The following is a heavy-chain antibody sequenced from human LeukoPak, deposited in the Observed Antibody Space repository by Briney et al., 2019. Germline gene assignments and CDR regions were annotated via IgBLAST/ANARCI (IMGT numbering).Heavy chain of an antibody. CDR2: INQDGTEK. CDR1: GFTFSDFW. J-gene: IGHJ4*02. V-gene: IGHV3-7*03. CDR3: ARRRGGTYYSMGDPFFDY. Sequence: GGSLRLSCGVFGFTFSDFWMSWVRQAPGKGLEWVANINQDGTEKYYVDAVEGRFTISRDNAENSLYLQMNSLRAEDTAVYFCARRRGGTYYSMGDPFFDYWAREPWSPSPQ. D-gene: IGHD1-26*01.